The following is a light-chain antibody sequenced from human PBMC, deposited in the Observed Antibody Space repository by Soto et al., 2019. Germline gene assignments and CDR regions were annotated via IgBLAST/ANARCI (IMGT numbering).Light chain of an antibody. V-gene: IGKV1-5*02. CDR2: DAS. CDR3: QKYNSYWT. CDR1: QSISSW. Sequence: DIQMTQSASTLSPSVAERVTIICRASQSISSWLAWYQQKPGKAPKLLIYDASSLESGVPSRFSGSGSGTEFTLPISSLQPDDFATYYCQKYNSYWTFGQGTKVDIK. J-gene: IGKJ1*01.